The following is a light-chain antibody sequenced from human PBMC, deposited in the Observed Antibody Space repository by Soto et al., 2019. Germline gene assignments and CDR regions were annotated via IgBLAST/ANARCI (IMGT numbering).Light chain of an antibody. Sequence: DIQMTQSPSSLSSSVGDRVTITCRASQGIRNDLGWYQQKPGKAPKLLIYDASSLESGVPSRFGGSGSGTEFTLTISSLQPDDFATYYCQQYNSYSPWTFGQGTKVDIK. J-gene: IGKJ1*01. V-gene: IGKV1-17*01. CDR1: QGIRND. CDR2: DAS. CDR3: QQYNSYSPWT.